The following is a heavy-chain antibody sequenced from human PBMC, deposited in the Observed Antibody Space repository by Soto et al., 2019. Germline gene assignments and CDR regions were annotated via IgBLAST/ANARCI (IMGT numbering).Heavy chain of an antibody. D-gene: IGHD3-16*01. CDR3: ARDTRDGDFDY. CDR2: IIPIFGKA. J-gene: IGHJ4*02. Sequence: SVKVSCKASGCTFSSYAISWVRQAPGQGLEWMGGIIPIFGKANYAQKFQGRVTITADESTSTAYMELSSLKSEDTAVYYCARDTRDGDFDYWGQGTLVTVSS. CDR1: GCTFSSYA. V-gene: IGHV1-69*13.